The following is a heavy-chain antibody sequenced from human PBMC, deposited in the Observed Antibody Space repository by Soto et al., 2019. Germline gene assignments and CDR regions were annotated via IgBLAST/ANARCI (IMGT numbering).Heavy chain of an antibody. CDR2: IIPIFGTA. CDR3: ARARAYYDSSGLDRAFDI. CDR1: GGTFSSYA. D-gene: IGHD3-22*01. Sequence: SVKVSCKASGGTFSSYAISWVRQAPGQGLEWMGRIIPIFGTANYAQKFQGRVTITADESTSTAYMELSSLRSEDTAVYYCARARAYYDSSGLDRAFDIWGQGTMVTVSS. J-gene: IGHJ3*02. V-gene: IGHV1-69*13.